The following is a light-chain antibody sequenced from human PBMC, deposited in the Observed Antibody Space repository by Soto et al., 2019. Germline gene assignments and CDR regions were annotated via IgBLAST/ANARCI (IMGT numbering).Light chain of an antibody. V-gene: IGKV1-5*01. Sequence: HMTQSPSTLSASVGDRVTITCRASQSISSWLAWYQQKPGKAPKLLIYDASSLESGVPSRFSGSGSGTEFTLTISSLQPDDFATYYCQQYNSYWTFGQGTKVDI. J-gene: IGKJ1*01. CDR1: QSISSW. CDR3: QQYNSYWT. CDR2: DAS.